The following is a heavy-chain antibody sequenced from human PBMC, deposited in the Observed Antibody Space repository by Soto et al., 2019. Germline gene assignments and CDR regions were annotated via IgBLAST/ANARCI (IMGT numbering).Heavy chain of an antibody. CDR1: GFTFSSYS. V-gene: IGHV3-21*01. D-gene: IGHD2-21*02. CDR2: ISSSSSYI. J-gene: IGHJ6*02. CDR3: ARDNVVVTAIQGYYYYGMDV. Sequence: PGGSLRLSCAASGFTFSSYSMNWVRQAPGKGLEWVSSISSSSSYIYYADSVKGRFTISRDNAKNSLYLQMNSLRAEDTAVYYCARDNVVVTAIQGYYYYGMDVWGQGTTVTVSS.